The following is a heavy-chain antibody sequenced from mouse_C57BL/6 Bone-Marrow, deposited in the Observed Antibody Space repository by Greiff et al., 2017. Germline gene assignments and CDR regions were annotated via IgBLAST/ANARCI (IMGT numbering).Heavy chain of an antibody. D-gene: IGHD3-2*02. J-gene: IGHJ2*01. CDR1: GYTFTSYW. Sequence: QVQLQQPGAELVKPGASVKMSCKASGYTFTSYWITWVKQRPGQGLAWIGDIYPGSGSTNYNEKFKSKATMTVDTSSSTAYMQLSSRTSADSAVYYCARSGDSSGYWGQGTTLTGSS. CDR2: IYPGSGST. CDR3: ARSGDSSGY. V-gene: IGHV1-55*01.